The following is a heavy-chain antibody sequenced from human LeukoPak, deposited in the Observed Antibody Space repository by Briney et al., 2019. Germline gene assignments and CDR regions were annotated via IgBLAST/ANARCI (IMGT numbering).Heavy chain of an antibody. CDR2: ISSSSYI. J-gene: IGHJ4*02. V-gene: IGHV3-21*01. CDR3: AREVIGTYYFDY. Sequence: GGSLRLSCAASGFTFSSYSMNWVRQAPGKGLEWVSSISSSSYIYYADSVKGRFTISRDNAKNSLYLQMNSLRAEDTAVYYCAREVIGTYYFDYWGQGTLVTVSS. D-gene: IGHD3-22*01. CDR1: GFTFSSYS.